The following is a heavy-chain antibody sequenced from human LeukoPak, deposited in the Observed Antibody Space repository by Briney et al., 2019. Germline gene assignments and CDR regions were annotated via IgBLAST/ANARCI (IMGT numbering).Heavy chain of an antibody. CDR2: ISSSSSTI. CDR1: GFTFSSYS. V-gene: IGHV3-48*01. J-gene: IGHJ4*02. Sequence: GGSLRLSCAASGFTFSSYSMNWVRQAPGKGLEWVSYISSSSSTIYYADSVKGRFTISRDNAKNSLYLQMNSLRAEDTAVYYCARDRGYSYGIFDCWGQGTLVTVSS. CDR3: ARDRGYSYGIFDC. D-gene: IGHD5-18*01.